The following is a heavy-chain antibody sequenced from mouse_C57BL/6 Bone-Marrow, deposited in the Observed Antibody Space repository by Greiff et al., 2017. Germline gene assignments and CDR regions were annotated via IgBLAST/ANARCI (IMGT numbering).Heavy chain of an antibody. D-gene: IGHD1-1*01. J-gene: IGHJ4*01. Sequence: VQLQESGAELVRPGASVKLSCTASGFNINDYYMHWVKQRPEQGLEWIGRIDPEDGDTEYAPKFQGKATMTADTSSNTAYLQLSSLTSADTAVYYYSYTCYGSVMDYWGQGTSVTVSS. CDR1: GFNINDYY. CDR2: IDPEDGDT. V-gene: IGHV14-1*01. CDR3: SYTCYGSVMDY.